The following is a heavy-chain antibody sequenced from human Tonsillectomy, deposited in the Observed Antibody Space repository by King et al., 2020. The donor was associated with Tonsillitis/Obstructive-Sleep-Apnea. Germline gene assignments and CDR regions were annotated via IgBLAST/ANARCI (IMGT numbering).Heavy chain of an antibody. CDR2: IYYSGST. D-gene: IGHD2-2*01. CDR1: GGSISSYY. J-gene: IGHJ6*02. V-gene: IGHV4-59*01. CDR3: ARDWGYQAYLGMDV. Sequence: VPLQESGPGLVKPSETLSLTCTVSGGSISSYYWSWIRPPPGKGLEWIGYIYYSGSTNYNPSLESRVTISVDTSKNQFSLRLSSVTAADTAVYYCARDWGYQAYLGMDVWGQGTTVTVSS.